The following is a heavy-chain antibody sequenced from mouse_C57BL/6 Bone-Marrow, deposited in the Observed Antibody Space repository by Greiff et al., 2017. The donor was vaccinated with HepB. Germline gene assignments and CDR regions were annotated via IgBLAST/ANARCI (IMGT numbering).Heavy chain of an antibody. CDR3: ARSLYYYGNYWYFDV. D-gene: IGHD1-1*01. J-gene: IGHJ1*03. CDR1: GYTFTTYP. Sequence: QVHVKQSGAELVKPGASVKMSCKASGYTFTTYPIEWMKQNHGKSLEWIGNFHPYNDDTKYNEKFKGKATLTVEKSSSTVYLELSRLTSDDSAVYYCARSLYYYGNYWYFDVWGTGTTVTVSS. CDR2: FHPYNDDT. V-gene: IGHV1-47*01.